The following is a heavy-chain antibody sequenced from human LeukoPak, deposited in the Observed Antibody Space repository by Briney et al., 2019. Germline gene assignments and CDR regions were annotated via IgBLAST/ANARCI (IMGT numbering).Heavy chain of an antibody. J-gene: IGHJ4*02. CDR2: IYREGHT. CDR3: VGQFGNSGHTG. D-gene: IGHD3-10*01. Sequence: GGSLRLSCVASGVTVSSNYVSWVRQAPGKGLEWVSIIYREGHTTCADSVKGRFTISRDNSKNTLYLQMNSLRTEDTAVYYCVGQFGNSGHTGWGQGTLVTVSS. V-gene: IGHV3-53*01. CDR1: GVTVSSNY.